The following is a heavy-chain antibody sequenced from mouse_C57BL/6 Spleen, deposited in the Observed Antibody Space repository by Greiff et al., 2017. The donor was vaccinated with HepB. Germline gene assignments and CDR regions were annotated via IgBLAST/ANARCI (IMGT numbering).Heavy chain of an antibody. CDR3: ARTGNDGYYDAMDY. V-gene: IGHV5-12*01. CDR1: GFTFSDYY. J-gene: IGHJ4*01. Sequence: EVKLVESGGGLVQPGGSLKLSCAASGFTFSDYYMYWVRQTPEKRLEWVAYISNGGGSTYYPDTVKGRFTISRDNAKNTLYLQMSRLKSEDTAMYYCARTGNDGYYDAMDYWGQGTSVTVSS. CDR2: ISNGGGST. D-gene: IGHD2-3*01.